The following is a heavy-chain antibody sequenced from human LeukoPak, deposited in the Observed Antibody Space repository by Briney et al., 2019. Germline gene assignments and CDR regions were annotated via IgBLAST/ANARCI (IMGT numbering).Heavy chain of an antibody. V-gene: IGHV1-69*05. J-gene: IGHJ4*02. CDR1: GGTFSSYA. CDR2: IIPIFGTA. D-gene: IGHD3-22*01. CDR3: ARGYYDSSGYYYPLVE. Sequence: SSVKVSCKASGGTFSSYAISWVRQAPGQGLEWMGGIIPIFGTANYAQKFQGRVTITTDESTSTAYMELSSLRSEDTAVYYCARGYYDSSGYYYPLVEWGQGTLVTVPS.